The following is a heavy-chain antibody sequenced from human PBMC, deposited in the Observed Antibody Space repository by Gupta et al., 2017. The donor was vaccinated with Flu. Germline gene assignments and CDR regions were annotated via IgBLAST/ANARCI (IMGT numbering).Heavy chain of an antibody. Sequence: QVHLVESGGGVVQPGRSQRLSCSTSGFTFSSYAIHWVRQAPGKGLEWVAVISYDGSNKYYADSVKGRFTISRDNSKNTLYLQMNSLRADDTAVYYCARDRGEEYYYYYMDVWGKGTTVTVS. CDR2: ISYDGSNK. CDR1: GFTFSSYA. D-gene: IGHD3-10*01. V-gene: IGHV3-30*04. CDR3: ARDRGEEYYYYYMDV. J-gene: IGHJ6*03.